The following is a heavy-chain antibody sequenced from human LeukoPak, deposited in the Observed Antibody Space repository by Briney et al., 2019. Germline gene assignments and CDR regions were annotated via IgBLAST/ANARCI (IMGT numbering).Heavy chain of an antibody. D-gene: IGHD4-17*01. CDR3: ARWANYGDYYYYYYMDV. V-gene: IGHV4-61*02. CDR2: IYTSGST. Sequence: ASETLSLTCTVSGGSISSGSYYWSWIRQPAGKGLEWIGRIYTSGSTNYNPSLKSRVTISVDTSKNQFSLKLSSVTAADTAVYYCARWANYGDYYYYYYMDVRGKGTTVTVSS. J-gene: IGHJ6*03. CDR1: GGSISSGSYY.